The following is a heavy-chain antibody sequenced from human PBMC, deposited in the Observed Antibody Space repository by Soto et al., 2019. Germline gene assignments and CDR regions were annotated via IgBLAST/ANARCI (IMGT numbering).Heavy chain of an antibody. CDR3: ARDRSGGSYWGSDY. CDR2: IWYDGSNK. V-gene: IGHV3-33*01. J-gene: IGHJ4*02. D-gene: IGHD1-26*01. CDR1: GFTFSSYG. Sequence: QVQLVESGGGVVQPGRSLRLSCAASGFTFSSYGMHWVRQAPGKGLEWVAVIWYDGSNKYYADSVKGRFTISRDNSKNTLYLQMNSLRAEDTAVYYCARDRSGGSYWGSDYWGQGTLVTVSS.